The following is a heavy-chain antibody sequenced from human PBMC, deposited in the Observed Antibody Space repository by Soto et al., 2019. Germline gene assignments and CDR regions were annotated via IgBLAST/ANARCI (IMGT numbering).Heavy chain of an antibody. V-gene: IGHV3-23*01. CDR1: GFTFSSYA. CDR3: ARDPEGYSYGSNWFDP. J-gene: IGHJ5*02. D-gene: IGHD5-18*01. CDR2: ISGSAGST. Sequence: GGSLRLSCAASGFTFSSYAMSWVRQAPGKGLEWVSAISGSAGSTYYADSVKGRFTISRDNSKNTLYLQMNSLRAEDTAVYYCARDPEGYSYGSNWFDPWGQGTLVTVSS.